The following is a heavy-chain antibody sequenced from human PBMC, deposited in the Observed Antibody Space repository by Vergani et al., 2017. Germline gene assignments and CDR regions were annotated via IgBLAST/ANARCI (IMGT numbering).Heavy chain of an antibody. D-gene: IGHD3-3*01. J-gene: IGHJ4*02. CDR2: VYPGGST. CDR1: GASINSGSYY. V-gene: IGHV4-61*02. Sequence: QVQLQESGPGRVKPSQTLSLTCSVSGASINSGSYYWSWVRQPAGKELEWIGHVYPGGSTEYNPSLESRVTVSGDSSKNQFSLRLRSLTAADTAVYFCARGTPFGMFDSWGRGILVSSPQ. CDR3: ARGTPFGMFDS.